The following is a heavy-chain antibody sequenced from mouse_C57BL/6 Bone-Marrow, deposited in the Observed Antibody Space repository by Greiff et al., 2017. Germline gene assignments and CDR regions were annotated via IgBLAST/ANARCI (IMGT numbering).Heavy chain of an antibody. J-gene: IGHJ1*03. CDR3: ARNGNGDWYFDV. CDR1: GYTFTDYY. Sequence: EVQLQQSGPVLVKPGASVKMSCKASGYTFTDYYMTWVQQSHGKSLEWIGVINPYNGGTSYNQKFKGKATLTVDKSSSTAYMELNSLTSEDSAVYYCARNGNGDWYFDVWGTGTTVTVSS. D-gene: IGHD1-1*01. CDR2: INPYNGGT. V-gene: IGHV1-19*01.